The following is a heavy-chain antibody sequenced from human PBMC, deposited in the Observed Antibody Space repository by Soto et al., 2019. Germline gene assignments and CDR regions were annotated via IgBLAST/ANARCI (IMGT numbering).Heavy chain of an antibody. V-gene: IGHV3-23*01. CDR1: GFTSTNYV. J-gene: IGHJ3*02. CDR2: ISGSGTTT. CDR3: AKDRVGGVPDAFDI. D-gene: IGHD2-8*01. Sequence: PGVSLRLSCAASGFTSTNYVMNWVRQAPGKGPEWVSSISGSGTTTFYADSVKGRFIISRDNSKNTLYLQMNSLRAEDTALYYCAKDRVGGVPDAFDIWGQGTMVTVSS.